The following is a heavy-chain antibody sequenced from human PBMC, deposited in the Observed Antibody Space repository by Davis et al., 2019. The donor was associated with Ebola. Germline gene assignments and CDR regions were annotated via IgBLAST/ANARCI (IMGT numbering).Heavy chain of an antibody. J-gene: IGHJ5*02. V-gene: IGHV1-2*06. CDR1: GYTFNDQY. CDR3: ATSNWELGGTDWFDP. D-gene: IGHD7-27*01. Sequence: ASVKVSCKASGYTFNDQYVHWVRQAPGQGLEWMGRVNPNSRGTNSAPKFQGRVTMTRGTSIGTAYMELSNLRSDDTAVYYCATSNWELGGTDWFDPWGQGTLVTVSS. CDR2: VNPNSRGT.